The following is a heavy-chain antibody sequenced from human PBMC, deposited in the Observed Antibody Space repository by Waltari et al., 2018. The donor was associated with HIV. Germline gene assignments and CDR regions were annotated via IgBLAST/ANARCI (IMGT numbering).Heavy chain of an antibody. CDR2: INHSGST. Sequence: QVQLQQWGAGLLKPSETLSLTCAVYGGSFSGYYWSWIRQPPGKGLEWIGEINHSGSTNYNPSLKSRVTISVDTSKNQFSLKLSSVTAADTAVYYCARQYSRNWFDPWGQGTLVTVSS. V-gene: IGHV4-34*01. CDR1: GGSFSGYY. CDR3: ARQYSRNWFDP. J-gene: IGHJ5*02. D-gene: IGHD6-6*01.